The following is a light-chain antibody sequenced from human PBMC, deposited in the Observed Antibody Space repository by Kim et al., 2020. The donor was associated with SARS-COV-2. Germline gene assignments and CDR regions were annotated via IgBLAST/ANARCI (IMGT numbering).Light chain of an antibody. CDR2: EAT. V-gene: IGLV2-8*01. CDR3: SAYTAINNYV. J-gene: IGLJ1*01. Sequence: SWYHRHPAKAPILILCEATTRTSGVPDRFAGAAAGNTAFPTVSGLEAEDEAEYYCSAYTAINNYVYGTGTKVTVL.